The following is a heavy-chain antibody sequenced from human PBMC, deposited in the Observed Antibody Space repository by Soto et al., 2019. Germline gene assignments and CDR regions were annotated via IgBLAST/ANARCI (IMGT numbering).Heavy chain of an antibody. V-gene: IGHV3-11*01. Sequence: QVQLVESGGGLVKPGGSLRLSCAASGFTFSDYYMTWIRQAPGKGLEWVSYISGSSTNAINYADSVRGRFTISRDNAKNSLYLQINSLRAEDTAVYYCARSSANHSGWWGFGLDVWGQGTSVIVSS. CDR2: ISGSSTNAI. D-gene: IGHD6-19*01. CDR3: ARSSANHSGWWGFGLDV. J-gene: IGHJ6*02. CDR1: GFTFSDYY.